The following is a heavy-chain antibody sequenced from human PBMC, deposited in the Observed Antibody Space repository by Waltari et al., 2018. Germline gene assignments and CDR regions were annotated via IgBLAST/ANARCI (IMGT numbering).Heavy chain of an antibody. CDR1: GFPFSRHA. Sequence: EVQLLESGGGLVQPGGSLGLPCAASGFPFSRHAMSWVRQAPGKGLEWVSGVRGSGVSTYYADTVKGRFTNSRDNSKNTMYLQMNSLRAEDTAAYYCAKAIDSSGFDAFDIWGQGTMVIVSS. D-gene: IGHD3-22*01. CDR2: VRGSGVST. CDR3: AKAIDSSGFDAFDI. V-gene: IGHV3-23*01. J-gene: IGHJ3*02.